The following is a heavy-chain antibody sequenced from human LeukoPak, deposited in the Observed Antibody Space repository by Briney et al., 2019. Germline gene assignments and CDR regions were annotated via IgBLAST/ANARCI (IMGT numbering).Heavy chain of an antibody. V-gene: IGHV3-23*01. CDR3: AKDQYCTSTSCYVGY. CDR2: INVSGGST. J-gene: IGHJ4*02. Sequence: PGGSLRLSCAASGFTFSNYAMSWVRQAPGKGLEWVSGINVSGGSTFYADSVRGRSTISRDNSKNTLYLQMNSLRAEDTAVYYCAKDQYCTSTSCYVGYWGQGTLVTVSS. CDR1: GFTFSNYA. D-gene: IGHD2-2*01.